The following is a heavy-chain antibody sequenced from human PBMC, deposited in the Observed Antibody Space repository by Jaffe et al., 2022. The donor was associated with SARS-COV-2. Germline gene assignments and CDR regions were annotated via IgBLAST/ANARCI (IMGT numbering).Heavy chain of an antibody. J-gene: IGHJ4*02. CDR2: ISPGSRYI. Sequence: EVQLVESGGGLVKPGGSLRLSCAASGFTFSSYAMNWVRQAPGKGLEWVSSISPGSRYIYYADSLRGRFTISRDDAKHSLSLQINSLRAEDTAVYYCARVPLYCSTTSCCDSWGQGTLVSVSS. CDR3: ARVPLYCSTTSCCDS. D-gene: IGHD2-2*01. CDR1: GFTFSSYA. V-gene: IGHV3-21*01.